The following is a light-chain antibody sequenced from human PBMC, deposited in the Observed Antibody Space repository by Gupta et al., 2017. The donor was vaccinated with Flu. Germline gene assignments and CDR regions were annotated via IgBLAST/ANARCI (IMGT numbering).Light chain of an antibody. CDR1: QSVSTTF. Sequence: DNVLTQSPGTLSLSPGESATLSCRARQSVSTTFLAWFQQKPGQAPRLLIYGTSTRATGIPDRFGGSGSGRDFTLTISRLEPEDSAVYYCQQYGSLPWTFGHGTKVEIK. CDR3: QQYGSLPWT. J-gene: IGKJ1*01. V-gene: IGKV3-20*01. CDR2: GTS.